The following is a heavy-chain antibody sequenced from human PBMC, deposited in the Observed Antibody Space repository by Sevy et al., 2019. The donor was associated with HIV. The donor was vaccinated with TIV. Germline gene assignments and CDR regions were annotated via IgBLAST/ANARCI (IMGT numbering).Heavy chain of an antibody. J-gene: IGHJ4*02. CDR3: ATEGLYCTEHNCYSEGFDF. CDR2: IKRKTDGGTT. CDR1: GFTFSDTW. Sequence: GGSLRLSCAASGFTFSDTWMSWVRQAPGKGLEWVGRIKRKTDGGTTDYAAPVKGRFTISGDDSKNTLYRQMNSLKTEDTAVYYCATEGLYCTEHNCYSEGFDFWGQGTLVTVSS. V-gene: IGHV3-15*01. D-gene: IGHD2-21*01.